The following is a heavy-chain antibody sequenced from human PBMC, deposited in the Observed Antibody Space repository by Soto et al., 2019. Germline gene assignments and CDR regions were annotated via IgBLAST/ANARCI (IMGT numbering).Heavy chain of an antibody. V-gene: IGHV3-74*01. CDR3: ARDYPLGLYGMDV. Sequence: GGSLRLSCAASGFTFSSYWMHWVRQAPGKGLAWVSRINSDGSSTSYADSVKGRFTISRDNAKNTLYLQMNSLRAEDTAVYYCARDYPLGLYGMDVWGQGTTVTVSS. CDR1: GFTFSSYW. CDR2: INSDGSST. J-gene: IGHJ6*02. D-gene: IGHD3-16*01.